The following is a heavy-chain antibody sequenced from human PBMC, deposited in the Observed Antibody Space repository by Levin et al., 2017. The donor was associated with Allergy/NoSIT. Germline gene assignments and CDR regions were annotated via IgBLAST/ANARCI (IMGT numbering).Heavy chain of an antibody. CDR1: GGSISSYY. CDR2: IYYSGST. CDR3: ASSRRGDYLRAFDI. V-gene: IGHV4-59*08. J-gene: IGHJ3*02. D-gene: IGHD3-10*01. Sequence: SETLSLTCTVSGGSISSYYWSWIRQPPGKGLEWIGYIYYSGSTNYNPSLKSRVTISVDTSKNQFSLKLSSVTAADTAVYYCASSRRGDYLRAFDIWGQGTMVTVSS.